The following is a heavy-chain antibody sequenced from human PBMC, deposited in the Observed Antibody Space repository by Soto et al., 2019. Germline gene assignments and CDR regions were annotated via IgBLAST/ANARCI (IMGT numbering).Heavy chain of an antibody. CDR2: IIPIFGTA. J-gene: IGHJ4*02. D-gene: IGHD3-22*01. V-gene: IGHV1-69*13. Sequence: GASVKVSCKASGGTFSSYAISWVRQAPGQGLEWMGGIIPIFGTANYAQKFQGRVTITADESTSTAYMELSSLRSEDTAVYYCASPSHYYYDSSGYYLFDYWGQGTLVT. CDR3: ASPSHYYYDSSGYYLFDY. CDR1: GGTFSSYA.